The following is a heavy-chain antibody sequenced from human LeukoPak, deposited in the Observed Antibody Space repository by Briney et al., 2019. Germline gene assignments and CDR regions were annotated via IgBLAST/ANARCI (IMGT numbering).Heavy chain of an antibody. Sequence: PGGSLRLSCAASGFTFSSFWMSWVRQAPGKGLEWVANIKQDGSETYYVDSVKGRFTISRDNAKNSLYLQMKSLRAEDTAIYYCARIGDSVGPWGQGTQVTVSS. V-gene: IGHV3-7*05. D-gene: IGHD2-21*02. J-gene: IGHJ4*02. CDR1: GFTFSSFW. CDR3: ARIGDSVGP. CDR2: IKQDGSET.